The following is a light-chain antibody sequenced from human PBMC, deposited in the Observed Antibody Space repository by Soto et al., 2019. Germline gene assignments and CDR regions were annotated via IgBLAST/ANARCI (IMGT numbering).Light chain of an antibody. Sequence: ELLMTQSPVTLSVSPGERATLSCRASQSVSSFLAWYQQKPGQAPRLLIYGASNRAAGIPARFSGSGSGTDFTLTINSLEPEDFAVYYCQQRSNWPPITSGQGTRLEIK. CDR3: QQRSNWPPIT. CDR1: QSVSSF. CDR2: GAS. V-gene: IGKV3-11*01. J-gene: IGKJ5*01.